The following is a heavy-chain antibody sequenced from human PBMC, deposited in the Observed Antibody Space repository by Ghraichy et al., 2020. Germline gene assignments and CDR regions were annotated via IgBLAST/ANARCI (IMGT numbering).Heavy chain of an antibody. CDR3: ARSPLPLFITGTAPLYFGLDV. CDR1: GYSFTTHW. CDR2: IYPDDSDT. J-gene: IGHJ6*02. V-gene: IGHV5-51*01. D-gene: IGHD1-7*01. Sequence: GQSLNISCETSGYSFTTHWIGWVRQMPGKGLEWMGVIYPDDSDTRYSPSFQGQVTISADRSINTAYLQWNSLKASDTAMYFCARSPLPLFITGTAPLYFGLDVWGQGTTFTVSS.